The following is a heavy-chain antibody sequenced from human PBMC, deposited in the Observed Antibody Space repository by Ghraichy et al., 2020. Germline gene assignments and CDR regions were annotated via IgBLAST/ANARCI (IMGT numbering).Heavy chain of an antibody. D-gene: IGHD3-9*01. CDR2: ISSSSSTI. V-gene: IGHV3-48*02. CDR1: GFTFSSYS. Sequence: GGSLRLSCAASGFTFSSYSMNWVRQAPGKGLEWVSYISSSSSTIYYADSVKGRFTISRDNAKNSLYLQMNSLRDEDTAVYYCARDRSRYDILTGYYAEGLGYYGMDVWGQGTTVTVSS. CDR3: ARDRSRYDILTGYYAEGLGYYGMDV. J-gene: IGHJ6*02.